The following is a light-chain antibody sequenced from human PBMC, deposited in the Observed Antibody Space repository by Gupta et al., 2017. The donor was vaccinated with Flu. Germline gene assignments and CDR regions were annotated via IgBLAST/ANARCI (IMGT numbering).Light chain of an antibody. J-gene: IGLJ3*02. CDR3: MISNSNAWV. CDR1: SSLTVGTYR. Sequence: TLRSSLTVGTYRIYWYQQKPSRPPQYLHKYKSDSDKQQGSGVPSRFSASKYASANTVTSLISAPQAEAVDDYYSMISNSNAWVFGGGTKLTVL. V-gene: IGLV5-45*02. CDR2: YKSDSDK.